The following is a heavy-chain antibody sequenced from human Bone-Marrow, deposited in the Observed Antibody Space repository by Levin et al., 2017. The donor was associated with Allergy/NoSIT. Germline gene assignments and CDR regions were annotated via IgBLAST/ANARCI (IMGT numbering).Heavy chain of an antibody. D-gene: IGHD5/OR15-5a*01. CDR2: IIRMFGTV. Sequence: PGASVKVSCKASGGPFSSYALSWVRQAPGRGLEWVGGIIRMFGTVNYAPKFQGRVTITADESTATVYMELRSLRSEDTAVYFCAVPLYDYGEDFYYHMEVWGQGTTVTVSS. J-gene: IGHJ6*02. V-gene: IGHV1-69*13. CDR3: AVPLYDYGEDFYYHMEV. CDR1: GGPFSSYA.